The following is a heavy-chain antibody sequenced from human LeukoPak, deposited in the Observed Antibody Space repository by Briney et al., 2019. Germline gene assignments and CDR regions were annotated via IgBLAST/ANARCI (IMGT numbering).Heavy chain of an antibody. CDR2: INHSGST. CDR3: ARGGAHIDV. D-gene: IGHD3-16*01. Sequence: SETLSLTCVVNGGTFSGYHWSWIRQPPGKGLEWIGEINHSGSTNYNPSLNSRVTLSVDTSKNQFSLKLSSVTAADTAVYYCARGGAHIDVGGKGTRFTVS. CDR1: GGTFSGYH. V-gene: IGHV4-34*01. J-gene: IGHJ6*03.